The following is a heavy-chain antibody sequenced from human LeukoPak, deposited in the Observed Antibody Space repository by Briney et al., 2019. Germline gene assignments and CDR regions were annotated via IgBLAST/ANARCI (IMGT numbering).Heavy chain of an antibody. Sequence: GGSLRLSCTASGFTFGDYAMSWFRQAPGKGLEWVGFIRSKAYGGTTEYAASVQGRFNISRDDSKSIAYLQMNSLKTEDTAVYYCTRPIQLWLQFDFWGQGTLVTVSS. J-gene: IGHJ4*02. CDR1: GFTFGDYA. CDR2: IRSKAYGGTT. V-gene: IGHV3-49*03. D-gene: IGHD5-18*01. CDR3: TRPIQLWLQFDF.